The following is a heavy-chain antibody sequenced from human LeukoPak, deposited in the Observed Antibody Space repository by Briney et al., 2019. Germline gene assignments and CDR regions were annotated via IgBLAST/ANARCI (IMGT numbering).Heavy chain of an antibody. D-gene: IGHD1-26*01. CDR3: ARGVRGSYGTDL. Sequence: GGSLRLSGAASGFTFSDYYMIWIRQAPGKGLEWISYISSSGDTIYYADSVKGRFTISRDNAMNSLYLHLNSLRAEDTAVYYCARGVRGSYGTDLWGQGTLVTVSS. V-gene: IGHV3-11*04. J-gene: IGHJ5*02. CDR1: GFTFSDYY. CDR2: ISSSGDTI.